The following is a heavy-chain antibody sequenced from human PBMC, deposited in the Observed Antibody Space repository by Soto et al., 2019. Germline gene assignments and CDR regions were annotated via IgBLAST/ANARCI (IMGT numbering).Heavy chain of an antibody. D-gene: IGHD3-10*01. CDR2: SNSNSGNS. V-gene: IGHV1-8*01. CDR3: VLLGVFDH. Sequence: SVKVSCKASGYTFTSYNINWVRQAPGQGLEWVAGSNSNSGNSDHAQKFQGRLTVTRDTSISTAYMELSSLRSDDTAVYYCVLLGVFDHWGRGTLVTVSS. J-gene: IGHJ4*02. CDR1: GYTFTSYN.